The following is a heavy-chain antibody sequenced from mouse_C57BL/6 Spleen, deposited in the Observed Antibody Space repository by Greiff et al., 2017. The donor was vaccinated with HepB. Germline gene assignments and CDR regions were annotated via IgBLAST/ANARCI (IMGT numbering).Heavy chain of an antibody. Sequence: VHVKQSGAELVRPGASVKLSCTASGFNIKDDYMHWVKQRPEQGLEWIGWIDPENGDTEYASKFQGKATITADTSSNTAYRQLSSLTAEDTAVYYCTTPTIVTPAWFAYWGQGTLVTVSA. J-gene: IGHJ3*01. CDR2: IDPENGDT. V-gene: IGHV14-4*01. D-gene: IGHD2-5*01. CDR1: GFNIKDDY. CDR3: TTPTIVTPAWFAY.